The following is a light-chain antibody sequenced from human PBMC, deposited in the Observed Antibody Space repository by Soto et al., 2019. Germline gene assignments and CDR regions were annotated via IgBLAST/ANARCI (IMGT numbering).Light chain of an antibody. CDR1: HSGDFF. J-gene: IGKJ5*01. V-gene: IGKV3-11*01. Sequence: EIVLTQSPATLSLSPGERATLSCRDSHSGDFFLAWYQQKPCQPPRLLMYDASNRATGIPARFSGSGSATDFTLTISSLATEDFAIEYCQQRNSWPITVGQRTRLVIK. CDR2: DAS. CDR3: QQRNSWPIT.